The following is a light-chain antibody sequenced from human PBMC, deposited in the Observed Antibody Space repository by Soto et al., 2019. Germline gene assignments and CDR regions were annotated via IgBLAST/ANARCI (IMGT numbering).Light chain of an antibody. V-gene: IGLV2-14*02. CDR2: EVN. J-gene: IGLJ3*02. Sequence: QSALTQPASVSGSPGQSITISCTGTSSDVGSYNLVSWYQQHPGKAPKLMIYEVNKWPSGVPDRFSGSKSGYTASLTVSGLQTEDEAFYYCSSSAGIYHYLVFGGGTKLTVL. CDR3: SSSAGIYHYLV. CDR1: SSDVGSYNL.